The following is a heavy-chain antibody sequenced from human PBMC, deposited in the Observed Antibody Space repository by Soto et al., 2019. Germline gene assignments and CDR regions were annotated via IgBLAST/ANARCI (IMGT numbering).Heavy chain of an antibody. CDR2: ISSSSSYT. J-gene: IGHJ3*02. CDR1: GFTFSDYY. V-gene: IGHV3-11*06. CDR3: AREGYCSGGSCYGLGAFDI. Sequence: GGSLRLSCAASGFTFSDYYMSWIRQAPGKGLEWVSYISSSSSYTNYADSVKGRFTISRDNAKNSLYLQMNSLRAEDTAVYYCAREGYCSGGSCYGLGAFDIWGQGTMVTVSS. D-gene: IGHD2-15*01.